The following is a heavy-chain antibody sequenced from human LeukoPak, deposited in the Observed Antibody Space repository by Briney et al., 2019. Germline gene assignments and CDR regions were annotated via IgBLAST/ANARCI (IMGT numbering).Heavy chain of an antibody. Sequence: SETLSLTCTVSGGSISGYYWSWIRQPAGKGLEWIGRIYTSGSTNYNPSLKSRVTMSVDTSKNQFSLKLSSVTAADTAVYYCARDTGYDILTGYSYYFDYWGQGTLVTVSS. D-gene: IGHD3-9*01. J-gene: IGHJ4*02. CDR1: GGSISGYY. CDR3: ARDTGYDILTGYSYYFDY. V-gene: IGHV4-4*07. CDR2: IYTSGST.